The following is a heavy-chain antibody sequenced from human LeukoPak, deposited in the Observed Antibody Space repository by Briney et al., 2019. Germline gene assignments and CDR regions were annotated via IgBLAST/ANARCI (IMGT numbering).Heavy chain of an antibody. CDR1: GFTFSSYS. CDR3: ARRTGTVGMGIDY. J-gene: IGHJ4*02. V-gene: IGHV3-21*01. CDR2: ISSSSSYI. Sequence: GGSLRLSCAASGFTFSSYSMNWVRQAPGKGLEWVSSISSSSSYIYYADSVKGRFTISRDNAKNSLYLQMNSLRAEDTAVYYCARRTGTVGMGIDYWGQGTLATVSS. D-gene: IGHD1-7*01.